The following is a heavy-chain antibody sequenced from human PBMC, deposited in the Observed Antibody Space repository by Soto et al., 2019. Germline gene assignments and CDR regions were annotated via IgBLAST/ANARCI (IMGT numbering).Heavy chain of an antibody. CDR1: GFTFDDYA. CDR3: AKGGQRLNAGGGY. CDR2: ISWNSGSI. D-gene: IGHD6-25*01. V-gene: IGHV3-9*01. Sequence: DVQLVESGGGLVQPGRSLRLSCAASGFTFDDYAMHWVRQAPGKGLEWVSGISWNSGSIGYADSVKGRFTISRDNAKNALYLQMNSLRAEDTAVYYCAKGGQRLNAGGGYWGQGTLVTVSS. J-gene: IGHJ4*02.